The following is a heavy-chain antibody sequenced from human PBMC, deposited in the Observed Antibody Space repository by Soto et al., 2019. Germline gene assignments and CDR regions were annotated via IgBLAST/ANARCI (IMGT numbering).Heavy chain of an antibody. CDR2: ISGSGDST. V-gene: IGHV3-23*01. CDR1: GFTFSSYA. Sequence: EVQLLESGGGLVQPGGSLRLSCAASGFTFSSYAMRWVRQAPVKGLEWVSAISGSGDSTYYADSVKGRFTISRDNSKKPLYLQMNSLRAEDTAVYYCARRGSGSYYDYWGQGTLVTVSS. J-gene: IGHJ4*02. D-gene: IGHD1-26*01. CDR3: ARRGSGSYYDY.